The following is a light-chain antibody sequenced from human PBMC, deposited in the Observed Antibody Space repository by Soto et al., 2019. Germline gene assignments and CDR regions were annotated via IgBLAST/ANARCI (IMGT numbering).Light chain of an antibody. J-gene: IGLJ2*01. V-gene: IGLV2-8*01. CDR3: SSYAGSSVV. Sequence: QSALTQPPSASGSPGQSVTISCTGTSSDVGGYNYVSWYQQHPGKAPKLMIYEVSQRPSGVPDRFSASKSGNTASLTVSGLQAEDEADYYCSSYAGSSVVFGGGTKLTVL. CDR1: SSDVGGYNY. CDR2: EVS.